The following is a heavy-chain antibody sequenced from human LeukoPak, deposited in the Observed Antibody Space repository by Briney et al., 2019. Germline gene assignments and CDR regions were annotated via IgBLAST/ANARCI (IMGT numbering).Heavy chain of an antibody. Sequence: PSETLSLTCAVYGGAFSVYYSSWFRQPPGKGLEWIGEINHSGSTNYNPSLKSQVTISVDTSKNHFSLNLGSVSPAHTAVYYFAGGGWIQIWLDYWGQGALVTVSS. CDR2: INHSGST. D-gene: IGHD5-18*01. V-gene: IGHV4-34*01. CDR3: AGGGWIQIWLDY. J-gene: IGHJ4*02. CDR1: GGAFSVYY.